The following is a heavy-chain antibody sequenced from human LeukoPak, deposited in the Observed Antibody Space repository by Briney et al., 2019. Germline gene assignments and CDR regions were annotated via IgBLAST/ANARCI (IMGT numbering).Heavy chain of an antibody. V-gene: IGHV1-58*01. D-gene: IGHD5-18*01. CDR3: AARSGYSYGTFDY. CDR1: GFTFTSSA. J-gene: IGHJ4*02. Sequence: SVKVSCKASGFTFTSSAVQWVRQARGQRLEWIGWIVVGSGNTNYAQKFQERVTITRDMSTSTAYMEQSSLRSEDTAVYYCAARSGYSYGTFDYWGQGTLVTVSS. CDR2: IVVGSGNT.